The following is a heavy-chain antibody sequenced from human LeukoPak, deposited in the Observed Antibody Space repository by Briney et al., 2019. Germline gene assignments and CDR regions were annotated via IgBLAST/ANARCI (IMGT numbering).Heavy chain of an antibody. Sequence: GGSLRLSCAASGLRFSDYYVSWIRQAPGKGLEWVSSISGSGGNVYYAGSVRGRFTISRDNSKNTVYLQMNSLRAEDTATYYCARGIRNYYDSGAYGWFDPWGQGTLVPVSS. CDR3: ARGIRNYYDSGAYGWFDP. V-gene: IGHV3-23*01. J-gene: IGHJ5*02. CDR1: GLRFSDYY. CDR2: ISGSGGNV. D-gene: IGHD3-10*01.